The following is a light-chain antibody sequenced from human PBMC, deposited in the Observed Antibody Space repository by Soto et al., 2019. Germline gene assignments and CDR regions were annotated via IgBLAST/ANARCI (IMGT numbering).Light chain of an antibody. J-gene: IGLJ1*01. V-gene: IGLV2-14*01. Sequence: QSVLTQPASMSGAPGQSITISCTGTNSDVGRYNYVSWYQQHPGKAPELMIYEVSHRPSGVSHRFSVSKSDNTASLTISGLQAEYEGQYYCGSNTSIGTLYIFGTGTKVS. CDR2: EVS. CDR3: GSNTSIGTLYI. CDR1: NSDVGRYNY.